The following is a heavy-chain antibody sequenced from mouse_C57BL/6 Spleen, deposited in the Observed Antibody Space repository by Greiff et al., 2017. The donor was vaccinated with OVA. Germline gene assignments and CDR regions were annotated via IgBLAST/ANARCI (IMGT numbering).Heavy chain of an antibody. CDR1: GYTFTSYW. J-gene: IGHJ2*01. CDR3: AREGNYVDY. Sequence: VKLQQPGAELVRPGSSVKLSCKASGYTFTSYWMHWVKQRPIQGLEWIGNIDPSDSETHYNQKFKDKATLTVDKSSSTAYMQLSSLTSEDSAVYYCAREGNYVDYWGQGTTLTVSS. CDR2: IDPSDSET. V-gene: IGHV1-52*01.